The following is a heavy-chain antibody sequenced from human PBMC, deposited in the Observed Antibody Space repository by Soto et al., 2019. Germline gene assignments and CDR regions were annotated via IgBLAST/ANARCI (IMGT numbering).Heavy chain of an antibody. Sequence: GGSLRLSCAASGFTFSSYAMHWVRQAPGKGLEWVAVISYDGSNKYYADSVKGRFTISRDNSKNTLYLQMNSLRAGDTAVYYCARGNYDFWSGFRYYGMDVWGQGTTVTVSS. J-gene: IGHJ6*02. CDR2: ISYDGSNK. CDR3: ARGNYDFWSGFRYYGMDV. CDR1: GFTFSSYA. V-gene: IGHV3-30-3*01. D-gene: IGHD3-3*01.